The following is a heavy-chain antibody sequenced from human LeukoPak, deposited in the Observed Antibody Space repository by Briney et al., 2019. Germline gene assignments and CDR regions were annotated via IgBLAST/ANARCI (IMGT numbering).Heavy chain of an antibody. V-gene: IGHV4-61*01. CDR2: IYYSGST. CDR3: ASRDNGSGVVPDY. CDR1: GDSVSSGSYF. J-gene: IGHJ4*02. Sequence: SETLSLTCTVSGDSVSSGSYFWSWIRQPPGKGLEWIGYIYYSGSTNYNPSLKSRVTISVDTSKNQFSLKLSSVTAADTAVYYCASRDNGSGVVPDYWAQGTLVTVSS. D-gene: IGHD3-10*01.